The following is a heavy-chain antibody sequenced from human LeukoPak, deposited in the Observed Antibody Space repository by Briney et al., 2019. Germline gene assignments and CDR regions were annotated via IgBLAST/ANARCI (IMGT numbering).Heavy chain of an antibody. J-gene: IGHJ4*02. CDR3: ARDLAVAGTGCGDY. Sequence: EASVKVSCKASGYTFTSYGISWVRQAPGQGLGGMGWISAYNGNTNYAQKLQGRVTMTTDTSTSTAYMELRSLRSDDTAVYYCARDLAVAGTGCGDYWGQGTLVTVSS. CDR2: ISAYNGNT. V-gene: IGHV1-18*01. CDR1: GYTFTSYG. D-gene: IGHD6-19*01.